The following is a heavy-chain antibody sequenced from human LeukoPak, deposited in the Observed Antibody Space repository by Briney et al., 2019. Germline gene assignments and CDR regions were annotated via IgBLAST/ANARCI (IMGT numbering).Heavy chain of an antibody. V-gene: IGHV1-2*02. Sequence: GASVKVSCKASGYTFTSYDINWVRQATGQGLEWMGWINPNSGGTNYAQKFQGRVTMTRDTSISTAHMELSRLRSDDTAVYYCARPAALGDWFDPWGQGTLVTVSS. D-gene: IGHD2-2*01. CDR3: ARPAALGDWFDP. CDR1: GYTFTSYD. CDR2: INPNSGGT. J-gene: IGHJ5*02.